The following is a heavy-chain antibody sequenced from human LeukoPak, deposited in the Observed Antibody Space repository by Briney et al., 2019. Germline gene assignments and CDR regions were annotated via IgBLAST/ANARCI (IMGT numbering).Heavy chain of an antibody. V-gene: IGHV3-11*01. Sequence: GGSLRLSGAASGFTFSDYYMSWIRQAPGKGLEWVSYISSSGSTIYYADSVKGRFTISRDNAKNSLYLQMNSLRAEDTAVYYCARDRRYYDSSGYSYYYYGMDVWGQGTTVTVSS. CDR2: ISSSGSTI. D-gene: IGHD3-22*01. CDR3: ARDRRYYDSSGYSYYYYGMDV. CDR1: GFTFSDYY. J-gene: IGHJ6*02.